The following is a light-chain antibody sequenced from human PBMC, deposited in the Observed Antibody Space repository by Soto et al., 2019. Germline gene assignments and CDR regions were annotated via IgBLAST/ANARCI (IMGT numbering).Light chain of an antibody. CDR1: SSDVGGYNY. J-gene: IGLJ2*01. V-gene: IGLV2-8*01. CDR2: EVS. Sequence: QSALTQAPSASGSPGQSVTISCTGTSSDVGGYNYVSWYQQHPGKAPKLMISEVSKRPSGVPDRFSGSKSGNTASLTVSGLQAEDDADYYCSSFAGNNNLVFGGGTKLTVL. CDR3: SSFAGNNNLV.